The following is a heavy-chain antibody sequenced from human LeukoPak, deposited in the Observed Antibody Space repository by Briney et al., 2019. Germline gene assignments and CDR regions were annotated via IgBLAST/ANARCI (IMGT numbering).Heavy chain of an antibody. J-gene: IGHJ4*02. CDR2: ISYDGSNK. CDR3: ARDSSSGWYHGD. CDR1: GFTFSSYA. Sequence: GRSLRLSCAASGFTFSSYAMHWVRQAPGKGLEWVAVISYDGSNKYYADSVKGRFTISRDTSKNTLYLQMNSLRAEDTAVYYCARDSSSGWYHGDWGQGTLVTVSS. D-gene: IGHD6-19*01. V-gene: IGHV3-30*14.